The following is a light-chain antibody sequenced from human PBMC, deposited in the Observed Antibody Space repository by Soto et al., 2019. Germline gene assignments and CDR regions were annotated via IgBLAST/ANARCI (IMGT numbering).Light chain of an antibody. Sequence: QSVLSQPPSASGTPGQRDTISCSGSSSNIGSYTVNWYQQLPGTAPKLLIYSNNQRPSGVPDRFSVSKSGTSASLAISGLQSEDETDYYCASWDGSLNGVVFGGGTKLTVL. V-gene: IGLV1-44*01. CDR2: SNN. CDR3: ASWDGSLNGVV. J-gene: IGLJ2*01. CDR1: SSNIGSYT.